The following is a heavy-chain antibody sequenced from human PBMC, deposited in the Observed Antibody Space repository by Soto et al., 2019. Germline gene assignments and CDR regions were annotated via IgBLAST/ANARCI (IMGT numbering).Heavy chain of an antibody. V-gene: IGHV3-64*01. D-gene: IGHD3-10*01. CDR1: GFSFSTYG. Sequence: VGSLRLSCAASGFSFSTYGMHWVRQAPGKGLEYVSAISSNGDSTYYANSVKGRFTISRDNAKNTLYLQMGSLTPEDMAVYYCSRRGVVTMVRGLSYNYFYMDVWGKGTTVTVSS. CDR2: ISSNGDST. CDR3: SRRGVVTMVRGLSYNYFYMDV. J-gene: IGHJ6*03.